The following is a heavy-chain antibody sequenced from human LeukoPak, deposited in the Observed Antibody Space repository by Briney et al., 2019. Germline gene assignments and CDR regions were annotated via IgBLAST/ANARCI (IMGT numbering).Heavy chain of an antibody. D-gene: IGHD6-6*01. CDR3: ARERAAARDGNEHAFDI. J-gene: IGHJ3*02. CDR1: GGSLSSGSYY. V-gene: IGHV4-61*02. CDR2: IYTSGST. Sequence: SETLSLTCTVSGGSLSSGSYYWSWIRQPAGKGLEWIGRIYTSGSTNYNPSLKSRVTISVDTSKDQFSLKLSSVTAADTAVYYCARERAAARDGNEHAFDIWGQGTMVTVSP.